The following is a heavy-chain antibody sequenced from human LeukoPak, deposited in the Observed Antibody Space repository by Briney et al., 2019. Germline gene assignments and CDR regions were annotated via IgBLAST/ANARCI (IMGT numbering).Heavy chain of an antibody. CDR1: GGTFSSYA. Sequence: SVTVSCKASGGTFSSYAISWVRQAPGQGLEWMGGIIPIFGTANYAQKFQGRVTITADESTSTAYMELSSLRSEDTAVYYCARDPRPDGIVASFAFDYWGQGTLVTVSS. J-gene: IGHJ4*02. D-gene: IGHD1-26*01. V-gene: IGHV1-69*13. CDR2: IIPIFGTA. CDR3: ARDPRPDGIVASFAFDY.